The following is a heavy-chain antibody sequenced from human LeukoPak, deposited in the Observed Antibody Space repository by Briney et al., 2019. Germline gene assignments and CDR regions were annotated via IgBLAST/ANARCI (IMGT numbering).Heavy chain of an antibody. CDR1: GFTFSSYS. CDR2: IKQDGSEK. V-gene: IGHV3-7*01. CDR3: ARESRRSVAGTLDY. J-gene: IGHJ4*02. Sequence: GGSLRLSCAASGFTFSSYSMNWVRQAPGKGLEWVANIKQDGSEKYYVDSVKGRFTISRDNAKNSLYLQMNSLRAEDTAVYYCARESRRSVAGTLDYWGQGTLVTVSS. D-gene: IGHD6-19*01.